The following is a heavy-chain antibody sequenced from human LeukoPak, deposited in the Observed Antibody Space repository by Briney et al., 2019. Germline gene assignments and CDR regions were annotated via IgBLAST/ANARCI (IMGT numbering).Heavy chain of an antibody. CDR1: GGSISSSSYY. J-gene: IGHJ4*02. V-gene: IGHV4-39*07. Sequence: SETLSLTCTVSGGSISSSSYYWGWIRQPPGKGLEWIGSIYYSGSTYYNPSLKSRVTISVDTSKNQFSLKLSSVTAADTAVYYCASFYYYDSSGYFLWSGGPQSDRDKNDYWGQGTLVTVSS. D-gene: IGHD3-22*01. CDR2: IYYSGST. CDR3: ASFYYYDSSGYFLWSGGPQSDRDKNDY.